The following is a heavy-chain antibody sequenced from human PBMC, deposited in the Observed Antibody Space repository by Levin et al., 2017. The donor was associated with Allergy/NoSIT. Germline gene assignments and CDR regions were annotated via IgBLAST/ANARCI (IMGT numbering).Heavy chain of an antibody. V-gene: IGHV4-61*01. CDR1: GGSVSSGTYY. CDR2: INYRGGT. Sequence: SQTLSLTCSVSGGSVSSGTYYWSWIRRPPGKGLEWIGYINYRGGTKYNPSLESRVTISVDTSKNEFSLKVTSVTAADTAVYYCARNRIRVSGGNDYYYGMDVWGQGTTVTVSS. J-gene: IGHJ6*02. D-gene: IGHD6-19*01. CDR3: ARNRIRVSGGNDYYYGMDV.